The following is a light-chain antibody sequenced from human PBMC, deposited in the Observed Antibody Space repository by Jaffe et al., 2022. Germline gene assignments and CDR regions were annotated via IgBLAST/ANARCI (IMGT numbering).Light chain of an antibody. CDR1: SSDVGAYNY. J-gene: IGLJ1*01. CDR3: CSFTTRSTQV. V-gene: IGLV2-14*03. Sequence: QSALTQPASVSGSPGQSITVSCTGTSSDVGAYNYVSWYQQHPGKAPKLIIFDVSTRPSGVSHRFSASKSGNTASLTISGLQADDEAEYYCCSFTTRSTQVFGTGTKVTVL. CDR2: DVS.